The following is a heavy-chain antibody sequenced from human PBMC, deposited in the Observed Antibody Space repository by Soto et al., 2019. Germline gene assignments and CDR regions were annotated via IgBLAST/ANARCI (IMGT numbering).Heavy chain of an antibody. Sequence: EVPLLESGGGLVQPGGSLRLSCAASGFTFSSYAMSWVRQPPGKRLEWVSAISGSGGSTYYADYGKGRFTISRDNSKNTLYLQMNCLRAEDSAVYYCAEVLRCEQNNNWFDPWGQGTLVTVSS. CDR1: GFTFSSYA. D-gene: IGHD2-8*01. J-gene: IGHJ5*02. CDR2: ISGSGGST. V-gene: IGHV3-23*01. CDR3: AEVLRCEQNNNWFDP.